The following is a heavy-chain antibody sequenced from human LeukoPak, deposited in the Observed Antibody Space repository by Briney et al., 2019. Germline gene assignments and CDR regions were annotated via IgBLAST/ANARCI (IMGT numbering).Heavy chain of an antibody. CDR3: ARLRAVTRSSSWLQVRRCFDY. CDR2: INHSGRN. J-gene: IGHJ4*02. Sequence: PSETLSLTCAVYGGSFSGYYWSWIRQPPGKGLEWIGEINHSGRNYYNPSLKSRVTISVDTSKNQFSLKLSSVTAADTAVYYCARLRAVTRSSSWLQVRRCFDYWGQGTLVTVSS. D-gene: IGHD6-13*01. V-gene: IGHV4-34*01. CDR1: GGSFSGYY.